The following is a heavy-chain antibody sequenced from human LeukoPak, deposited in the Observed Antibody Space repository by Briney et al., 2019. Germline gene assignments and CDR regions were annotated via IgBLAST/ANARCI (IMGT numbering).Heavy chain of an antibody. CDR2: INWNGGST. Sequence: GGSLRLSCAASGFTFDDYGMSRVRQAPGKGLEWVSGINWNGGSTGYADSVKGRFTISRDNAKNSLYLQMNSLRAEDTALYYCARGPYDSSGYYCPLDYWGQGTLVTVSS. D-gene: IGHD3-22*01. CDR3: ARGPYDSSGYYCPLDY. CDR1: GFTFDDYG. V-gene: IGHV3-20*04. J-gene: IGHJ4*02.